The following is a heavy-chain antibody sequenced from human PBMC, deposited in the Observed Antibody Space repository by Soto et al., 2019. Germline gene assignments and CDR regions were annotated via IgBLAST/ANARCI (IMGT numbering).Heavy chain of an antibody. D-gene: IGHD2-2*03. Sequence: GESLKISCKTSGYSFISYWVAWVRQKPGKGLEWMGTFYPGDSTSTYSASFQGQVTISVDKSISTGYLHLSSLKAADTAMYYCARIIGYCRNNDCSWTFDIWGQGTTVTVSS. CDR2: FYPGDSTS. V-gene: IGHV5-51*01. CDR1: GYSFISYW. CDR3: ARIIGYCRNNDCSWTFDI. J-gene: IGHJ3*02.